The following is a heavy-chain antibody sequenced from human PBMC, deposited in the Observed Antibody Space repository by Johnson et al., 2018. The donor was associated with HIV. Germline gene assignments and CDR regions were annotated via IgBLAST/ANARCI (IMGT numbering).Heavy chain of an antibody. Sequence: QVQLVESGGGVVQPGRSLRLSCAASGFTFSSYAMHWVRQAPGKGLEWVAVISYDGSNKYYADSVKGRFTISRDDSQNTLYLQMNSLKTEDTAVYYCTTGRGKRWLQLGAFDIWGRGTMVIVST. J-gene: IGHJ3*02. CDR1: GFTFSSYA. V-gene: IGHV3-30-3*01. CDR2: ISYDGSNK. CDR3: TTGRGKRWLQLGAFDI. D-gene: IGHD5-24*01.